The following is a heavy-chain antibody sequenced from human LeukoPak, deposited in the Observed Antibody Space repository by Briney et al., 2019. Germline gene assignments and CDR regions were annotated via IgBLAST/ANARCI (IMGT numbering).Heavy chain of an antibody. V-gene: IGHV3-74*01. D-gene: IGHD3-3*01. Sequence: PGGSLRLSCAASGFTFTSYWIHWVRQAPGKGLVWVSRIKGDESSTNYADSVKGRFTISRDNAKNSLYLQMNSLRAEDTAVYYCARIDTVFERIWGQGTLVTVSS. CDR1: GFTFTSYW. J-gene: IGHJ4*02. CDR2: IKGDESST. CDR3: ARIDTVFERI.